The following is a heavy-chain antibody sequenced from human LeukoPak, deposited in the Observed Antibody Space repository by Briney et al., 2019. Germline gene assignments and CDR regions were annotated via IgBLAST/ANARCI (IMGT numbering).Heavy chain of an antibody. CDR1: GFTFSSYA. V-gene: IGHV3-30*04. CDR2: ISYDGSNK. Sequence: GGSLRLSCAVYGFTFSSYAMHWVRQAPGKGLEWVAVISYDGSNKYYADSVKGRFTISKDNSKNTLYLQMSSLRAEDTAVYYCARDTYSSSWDYWGQGTLVTVSS. D-gene: IGHD6-13*01. CDR3: ARDTYSSSWDY. J-gene: IGHJ4*02.